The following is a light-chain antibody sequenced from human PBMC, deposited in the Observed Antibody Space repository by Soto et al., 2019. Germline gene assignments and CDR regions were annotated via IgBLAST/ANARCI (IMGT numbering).Light chain of an antibody. CDR1: HSVSSH. Sequence: ENVLTQSPGTLSLSPGERATLSCRASHSVSSHYLAWYQQKAGQAPRLLIYAASSRATGIPDRFSASGSGTEFTLTISSLQSEDFAVYYCQQYNNWPWTFGQGTKVEF. CDR3: QQYNNWPWT. V-gene: IGKV3D-15*01. CDR2: AAS. J-gene: IGKJ1*01.